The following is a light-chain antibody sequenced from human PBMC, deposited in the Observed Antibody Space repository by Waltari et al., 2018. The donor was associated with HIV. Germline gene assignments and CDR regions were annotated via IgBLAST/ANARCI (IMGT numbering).Light chain of an antibody. J-gene: IGLJ1*01. CDR1: SSHVGGYNS. CDR2: EVS. CDR3: CSYGGTYNV. V-gene: IGLV2-11*01. Sequence: QSALTQPRSVSGSPGQSVTIPCTVTSSHVGGYNSVSWYQQHPGKAPNLLIYEVSKWPSGVPDRFSGSKSGNTASLTISGLRADDEADYYCCSYGGTYNVFGTGTKVTIL.